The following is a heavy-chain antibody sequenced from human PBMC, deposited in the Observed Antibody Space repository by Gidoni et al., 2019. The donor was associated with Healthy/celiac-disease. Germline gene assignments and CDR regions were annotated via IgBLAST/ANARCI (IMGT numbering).Heavy chain of an antibody. CDR3: ARVGNQLVRNAFDI. CDR1: GGSFSGYY. D-gene: IGHD6-13*01. Sequence: QVQLQQWGAGLLKPSETLSLTCAVYGGSFSGYYWSWTRQPPGKGLEWIGEINHSGSTNYNPSLKSRVTISVDKSKNQFSLKLSSVTAADTAVYYCARVGNQLVRNAFDIWGQGTMVTVSS. V-gene: IGHV4-34*01. CDR2: INHSGST. J-gene: IGHJ3*02.